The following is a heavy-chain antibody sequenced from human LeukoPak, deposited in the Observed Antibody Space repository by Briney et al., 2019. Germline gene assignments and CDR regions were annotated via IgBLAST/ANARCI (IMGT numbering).Heavy chain of an antibody. J-gene: IGHJ5*02. CDR3: ARDKWFDP. Sequence: PSETLSLTCTVSGGSISSSSYYWGWIRQPPGKGLEWIGYIYYSGSTNYNPSLKSRVTISVDTSKNQFSLKLSSVTAADTAVYYCARDKWFDPWGQGTLVTVSS. CDR1: GGSISSSSYY. CDR2: IYYSGST. V-gene: IGHV4-61*01.